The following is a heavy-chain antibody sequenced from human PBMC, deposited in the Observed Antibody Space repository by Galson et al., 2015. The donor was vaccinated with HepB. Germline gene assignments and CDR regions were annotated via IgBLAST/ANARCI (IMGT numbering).Heavy chain of an antibody. J-gene: IGHJ4*02. Sequence: PALVKPTQTLTLTCTFSGFSLSASGVSVSWIRQPPGKALEWLALIDWDDDKYYSTSLKTRLTISKYTPKNQVVLTMTNMDPVNTGTYFCARTTAHAYFDSWGQGTLVTVSS. CDR3: ARTTAHAYFDS. CDR1: GFSLSASGVS. V-gene: IGHV2-70*01. CDR2: IDWDDDK.